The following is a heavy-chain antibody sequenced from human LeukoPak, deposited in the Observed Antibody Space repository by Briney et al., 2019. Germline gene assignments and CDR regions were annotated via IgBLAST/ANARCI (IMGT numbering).Heavy chain of an antibody. J-gene: IGHJ3*02. V-gene: IGHV3-21*01. CDR1: GFTFSSYS. CDR3: ARDGSGELWYHGDAFDI. D-gene: IGHD5-18*01. CDR2: ISSSSSYI. Sequence: PGGSLRLSCAASGFTFSSYSMNWVRQAPGKGLEWVSSISSSSSYIYYADSVKGRFTISRDNAKNSLYLQMNSLRAEDTAVYYCARDGSGELWYHGDAFDIWGQGTMVTVSS.